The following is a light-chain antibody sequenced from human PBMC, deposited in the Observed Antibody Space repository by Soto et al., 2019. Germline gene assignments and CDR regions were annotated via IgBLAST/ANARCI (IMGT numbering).Light chain of an antibody. J-gene: IGKJ5*01. CDR1: QSVSSY. Sequence: EIMLTQSPATLSLSTGEKATLSCRASQSVSSYLAWHQQKPGQAPRLLIYDASNRATGIPARFSGSGSGTDFTLTISSLEPEDFAVYYCQQRSNWPITFGQGTRLEVK. CDR3: QQRSNWPIT. CDR2: DAS. V-gene: IGKV3-11*01.